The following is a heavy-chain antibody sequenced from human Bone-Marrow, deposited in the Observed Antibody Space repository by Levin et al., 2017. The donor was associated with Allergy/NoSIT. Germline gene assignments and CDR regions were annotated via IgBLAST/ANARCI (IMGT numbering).Heavy chain of an antibody. CDR3: ARGYCSGGSCYHLDY. CDR1: GGSISSYY. V-gene: IGHV4-59*08. Sequence: KASETLSLTCTVSGGSISSYYWSWIRQPPGKGLEWIGYIYYSGSTNYNPSLKSRVTISVDTSKNQFSLKLSSVTAADTAVYYCARGYCSGGSCYHLDYWGQGTLVTVSS. J-gene: IGHJ4*02. CDR2: IYYSGST. D-gene: IGHD2-15*01.